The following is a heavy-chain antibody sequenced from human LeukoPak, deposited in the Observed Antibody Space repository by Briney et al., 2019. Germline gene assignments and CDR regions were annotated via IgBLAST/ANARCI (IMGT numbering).Heavy chain of an antibody. CDR1: GYSIAHGFF. Sequence: SETLSLTCTASGYSIAHGFFWAWLRQPPGGGLEWIGSLYHSGTTYYNTSLKSRISTSVDTSKNQFSLKLRLVTAADTAVYYCARVEVPRDINDWYFDLWGRGTLVTVSS. D-gene: IGHD2-15*01. CDR3: ARVEVPRDINDWYFDL. V-gene: IGHV4-38-2*02. J-gene: IGHJ2*01. CDR2: LYHSGTT.